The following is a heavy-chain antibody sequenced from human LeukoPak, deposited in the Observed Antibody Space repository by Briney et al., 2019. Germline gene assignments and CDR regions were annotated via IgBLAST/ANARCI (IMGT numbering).Heavy chain of an antibody. CDR3: ARRGPPRTLLRGVKSGWFDP. V-gene: IGHV4-34*01. Sequence: PSETLSLTCAVYGGSFSGYYWSWIRQPPGKGLEWIGEINHSGSTNYNPSLKSRVTISVDTSKSQFSLRLSSVTAADTAVYYCARRGPPRTLLRGVKSGWFDPWGQGTLVTVSS. J-gene: IGHJ5*02. D-gene: IGHD3-10*01. CDR1: GGSFSGYY. CDR2: INHSGST.